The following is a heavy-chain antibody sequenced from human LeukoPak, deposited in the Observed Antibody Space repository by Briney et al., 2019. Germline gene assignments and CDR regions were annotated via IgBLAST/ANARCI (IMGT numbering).Heavy chain of an antibody. D-gene: IGHD2-15*01. V-gene: IGHV4-38-2*02. Sequence: SETLSLTCTVPGYSISSGYYWGWIRQPPGKGLEWIGSIYHSGTTYYNPSLESRVTISVDTSKNQFSLKLSSVTAADTAIYYCARDELGYCSGGGSCSYFDYWGQGILVTVSS. CDR3: ARDELGYCSGGGSCSYFDY. J-gene: IGHJ4*02. CDR2: IYHSGTT. CDR1: GYSISSGYY.